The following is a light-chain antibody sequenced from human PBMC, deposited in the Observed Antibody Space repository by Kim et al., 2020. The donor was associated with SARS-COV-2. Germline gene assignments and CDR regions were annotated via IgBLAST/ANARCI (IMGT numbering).Light chain of an antibody. CDR1: QSISNY. CDR3: QQSYRTPPT. V-gene: IGKV1-39*01. CDR2: AAS. Sequence: ASVGDRVTITCRASQSISNYLNWYQQQPGKAPKLLIYAASSLQSGVPSRFSGSGSGTDFTLTISSLQPEDFATYYCQQSYRTPPTFGQGTKVEIK. J-gene: IGKJ1*01.